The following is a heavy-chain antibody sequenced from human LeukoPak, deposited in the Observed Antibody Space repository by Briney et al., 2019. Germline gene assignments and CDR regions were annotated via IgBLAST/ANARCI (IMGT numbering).Heavy chain of an antibody. V-gene: IGHV3-23*01. J-gene: IGHJ4*02. Sequence: GGSLRLSCAASGLTFSSYAMSWVRQAPGKGLEWVSTIGGSGGGSYYADSVKGRFTISRDNSKNTLYLQMNSLRADDTAVYYCARKAGYYYGSGDYWGQGTLVTVSS. CDR3: ARKAGYYYGSGDY. D-gene: IGHD3-10*01. CDR1: GLTFSSYA. CDR2: IGGSGGGS.